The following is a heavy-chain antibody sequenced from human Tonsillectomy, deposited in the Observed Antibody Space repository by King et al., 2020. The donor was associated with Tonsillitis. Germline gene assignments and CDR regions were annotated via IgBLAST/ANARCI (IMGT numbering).Heavy chain of an antibody. CDR2: ISWDGAST. J-gene: IGHJ4*02. D-gene: IGHD6-19*01. V-gene: IGHV3-43*01. CDR3: AKVGRGRNTSAWFLTN. Sequence: VQLVESGGIMVQPGGSLRLSCAASGFTFDDYSMHWVRQAPGKRLEWVSLISWDGASTYYADSVKGRFTISRDNRKNSVYLQMNGLRTEDAALYYCAKVGRGRNTSAWFLTNWGQGPLVIV. CDR1: GFTFDDYS.